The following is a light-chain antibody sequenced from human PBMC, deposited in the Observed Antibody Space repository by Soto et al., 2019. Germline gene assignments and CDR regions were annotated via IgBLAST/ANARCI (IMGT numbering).Light chain of an antibody. CDR2: RAS. J-gene: IGKJ5*01. CDR3: QQYNNWPPIT. V-gene: IGKV3-15*01. Sequence: EIVMTQSPATLSVSLGERVTLHCRASQSVTSNLAWYQHKPGQSPRLLIYRASARATGVPDRFSGSGSGTEFTLTISSLQSEDFAVYYCQQYNNWPPITFGQGTRLEIK. CDR1: QSVTSN.